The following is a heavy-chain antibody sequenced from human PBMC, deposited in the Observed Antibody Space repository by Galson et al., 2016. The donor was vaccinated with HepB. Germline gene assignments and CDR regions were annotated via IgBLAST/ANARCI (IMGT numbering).Heavy chain of an antibody. CDR3: ATYYGALPNY. Sequence: SLRLSCAASGITIITTAMTWVRQAPGKGLEWVSGCSSTGDKIYYAGSVRGRFTISRDSSKNTLNLEMNSLRVEDTALYYCATYYGALPNYWGQGILVTVSS. CDR2: CSSTGDKI. CDR1: GITIITTA. J-gene: IGHJ4*02. D-gene: IGHD4/OR15-4a*01. V-gene: IGHV3-23*01.